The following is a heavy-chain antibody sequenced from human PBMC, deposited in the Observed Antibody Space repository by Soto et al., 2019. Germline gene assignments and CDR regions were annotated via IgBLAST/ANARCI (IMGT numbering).Heavy chain of an antibody. J-gene: IGHJ4*02. D-gene: IGHD3-22*01. Sequence: SETLSLTCTVSGGSISSGGYYWSWIRQHPGKGLEWIGYIYYSGSTYYNPSLRSRVTISVDTSKNQFSLKLSSVTAADTAVYYCAKSGPSGYYYEAIDYWGQGTLVTVSS. V-gene: IGHV4-31*03. CDR3: AKSGPSGYYYEAIDY. CDR1: GGSISSGGYY. CDR2: IYYSGST.